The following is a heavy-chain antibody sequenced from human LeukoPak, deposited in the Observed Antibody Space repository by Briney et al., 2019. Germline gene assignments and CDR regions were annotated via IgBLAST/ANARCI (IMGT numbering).Heavy chain of an antibody. V-gene: IGHV2-5*02. Sequence: SGPTLVKPTQTLTXTCTFSGFSLSTSGVGVGWIRQPPGKALEWLALIYWDDDKRYSPSLKSRLTITKDTSKNQVVLTMTNMDPVDTATYYCVLYGDYERIFDYWGQGTLVTVSS. CDR2: IYWDDDK. D-gene: IGHD4-17*01. J-gene: IGHJ4*01. CDR3: VLYGDYERIFDY. CDR1: GFSLSTSGVG.